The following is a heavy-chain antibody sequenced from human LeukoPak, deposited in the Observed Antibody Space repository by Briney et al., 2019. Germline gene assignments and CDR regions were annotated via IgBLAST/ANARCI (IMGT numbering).Heavy chain of an antibody. Sequence: GGSLRLSCAASGFTLSSYAMHWVRPAPGKGREWVAVISYDGSNKYYADTLKGGFTLSRDNSENSLYLQMNSLRAEDTAVYYCARDGNIVVVPAAIHYYYGMDVWGQGTTVTVSS. CDR3: ARDGNIVVVPAAIHYYYGMDV. D-gene: IGHD2-2*01. CDR1: GFTLSSYA. V-gene: IGHV3-30-3*01. CDR2: ISYDGSNK. J-gene: IGHJ6*02.